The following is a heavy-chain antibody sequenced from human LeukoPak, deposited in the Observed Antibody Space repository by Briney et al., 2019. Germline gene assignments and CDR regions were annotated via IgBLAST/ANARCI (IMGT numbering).Heavy chain of an antibody. CDR2: IKQDGSEK. D-gene: IGHD3-16*01. V-gene: IGHV3-7*01. Sequence: GGSLRLSCAASGFTFSSYWVSWVRQAPGKGLEWVANIKQDGSEKYYVDSVKGRFTISRDNAKNSLYLQMNSLRAEDTAVYYCAREGGGGLGYYGMDVWGQGTTVTVSS. CDR3: AREGGGGLGYYGMDV. J-gene: IGHJ6*02. CDR1: GFTFSSYW.